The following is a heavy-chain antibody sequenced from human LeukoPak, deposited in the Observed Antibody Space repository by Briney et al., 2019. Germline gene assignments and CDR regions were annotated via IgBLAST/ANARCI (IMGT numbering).Heavy chain of an antibody. J-gene: IGHJ4*02. CDR1: GFTFSSNS. D-gene: IGHD3-16*02. CDR2: ISSRSSTI. CDR3: ATGIEIPRYDY. V-gene: IGHV3-48*04. Sequence: GGSLRLSCAVSGFTFSSNSMNWVRQAPGKGLEWVSYISSRSSTIYYADSVKGRFTISRDNAKNSLYLQMNSLKAEDTAVYYCATGIEIPRYDYWGQGTLVTVSS.